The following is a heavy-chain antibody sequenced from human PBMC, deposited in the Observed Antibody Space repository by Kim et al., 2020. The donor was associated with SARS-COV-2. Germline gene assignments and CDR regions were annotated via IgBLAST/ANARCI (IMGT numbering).Heavy chain of an antibody. CDR3: AREYYDILTGSGEYYYYGMDV. CDR2: IIPIFGTA. V-gene: IGHV1-69*13. Sequence: SVKVSCKASGGTFSSFSISWVRQAPGQGLEWMGKIIPIFGTANYAQKLQGRVTITADESRSTAYMELSSLRAEDTAVYYCAREYYDILTGSGEYYYYGMDVWGQGTTVTVSS. D-gene: IGHD3-9*01. J-gene: IGHJ6*02. CDR1: GGTFSSFS.